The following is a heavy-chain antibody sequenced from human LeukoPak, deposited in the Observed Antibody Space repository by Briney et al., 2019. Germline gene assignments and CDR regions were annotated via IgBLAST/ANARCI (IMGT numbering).Heavy chain of an antibody. Sequence: GGSLRLSCAASGFTFSSYAMHWVRQAPGKGLEWVAVISYDGSNKYYADSVKGRFTISRDNSKNTLYLQVNSLRAEDTAVYYCARGGVVVVPAASLVFWGNPLGSDTKGAFDIWGQGTMVTVSS. J-gene: IGHJ3*02. CDR3: ARGGVVVVPAASLVFWGNPLGSDTKGAFDI. V-gene: IGHV3-30-3*01. CDR1: GFTFSSYA. D-gene: IGHD2-2*01. CDR2: ISYDGSNK.